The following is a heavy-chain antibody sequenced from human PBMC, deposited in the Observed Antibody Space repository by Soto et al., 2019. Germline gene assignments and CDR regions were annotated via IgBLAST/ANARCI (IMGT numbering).Heavy chain of an antibody. V-gene: IGHV6-1*01. Sequence: QTLSLTCAISGDSVSSSSAAWNWIRQSPSRGLEWLGRTCYRSKWIHEYTVSMESRITINPDTSTSTAYMELRSLRSDDTAVYYCARDQYDFWSGSDPYYYYYGMDVWGQGTTVTVSS. D-gene: IGHD3-3*01. CDR3: ARDQYDFWSGSDPYYYYYGMDV. J-gene: IGHJ6*02. CDR2: TCYRSKWIH. CDR1: GDSVSSSSAA.